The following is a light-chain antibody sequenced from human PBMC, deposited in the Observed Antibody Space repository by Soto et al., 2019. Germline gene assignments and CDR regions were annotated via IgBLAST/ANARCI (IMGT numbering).Light chain of an antibody. CDR2: GNS. CDR3: QSYDSSLSAYYV. Sequence: QSVLTQPPSVSGAPGQRVTISCTGSSSNIGAGYDVHWYQQLPGTAPKLLIYGNSNRPSGVPDRFSGSKSGTSASLAITLLQAEDEADYYCQSYDSSLSAYYVFGTGTKLTVL. CDR1: SSNIGAGYD. J-gene: IGLJ1*01. V-gene: IGLV1-40*01.